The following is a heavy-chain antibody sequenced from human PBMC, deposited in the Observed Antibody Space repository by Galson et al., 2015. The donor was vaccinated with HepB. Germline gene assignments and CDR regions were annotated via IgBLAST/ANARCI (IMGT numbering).Heavy chain of an antibody. Sequence: SVKVSCKASGYTLTDYVVNWVRQAPGQGLEWMGWMNTNTGKPTYAPGFAGRFVSSLDTSVTTAYLQISSLETDNTAVYYCARSPLRFLDWLPYYDYYYMDVWGEGTTVTVSS. CDR2: MNTNTGKP. V-gene: IGHV7-4-1*02. J-gene: IGHJ6*03. CDR1: GYTLTDYV. D-gene: IGHD3-3*01. CDR3: ARSPLRFLDWLPYYDYYYMDV.